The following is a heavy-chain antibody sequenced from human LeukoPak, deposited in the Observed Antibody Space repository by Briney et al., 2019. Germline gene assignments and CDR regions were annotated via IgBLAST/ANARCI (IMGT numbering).Heavy chain of an antibody. Sequence: GGSLRLSCAASGFTFSTYSMNWVRQAPGKGLEWVSSITSSSSYIYYAYSVKGRFTFSRDNAKNSLYLQMNSLRAEDTAVYYCARGGHAYYDSSGYRYYFDYWGKGTLVTVSS. V-gene: IGHV3-21*01. CDR3: ARGGHAYYDSSGYRYYFDY. D-gene: IGHD3-22*01. CDR1: GFTFSTYS. J-gene: IGHJ4*02. CDR2: ITSSSSYI.